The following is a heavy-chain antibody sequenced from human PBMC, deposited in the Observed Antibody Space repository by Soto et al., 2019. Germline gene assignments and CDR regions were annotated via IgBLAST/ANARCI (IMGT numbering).Heavy chain of an antibody. Sequence: ASVKVSCKASGYTFTSYDINWVRQATGQGLEWMGWMNPNSGNTGYAQKFQGRVTMTRNTSISTAYMELSSLRSEDTAVYYCAIYSGSYPRYYYYYGMDVWGQGTTVTVSS. J-gene: IGHJ6*02. V-gene: IGHV1-8*01. CDR3: AIYSGSYPRYYYYYGMDV. CDR1: GYTFTSYD. CDR2: MNPNSGNT. D-gene: IGHD1-26*01.